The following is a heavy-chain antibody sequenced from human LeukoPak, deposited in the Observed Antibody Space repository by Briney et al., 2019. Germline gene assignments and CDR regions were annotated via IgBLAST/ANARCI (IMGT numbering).Heavy chain of an antibody. Sequence: GGSLRLSCAASGFTFSSYWMSWVRQAPGKGLEWVANIKQDGSEKYYVDSVKGRFTISRDNAKNSLYLQMNSLRAEDTAVYYCARDSNRAVAAAALDYWGQGTLVTVSS. D-gene: IGHD6-13*01. J-gene: IGHJ4*02. CDR3: ARDSNRAVAAAALDY. CDR2: IKQDGSEK. V-gene: IGHV3-7*01. CDR1: GFTFSSYW.